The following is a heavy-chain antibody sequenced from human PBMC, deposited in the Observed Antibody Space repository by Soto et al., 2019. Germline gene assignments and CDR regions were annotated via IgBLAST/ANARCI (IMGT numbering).Heavy chain of an antibody. V-gene: IGHV3-30*18. CDR3: AKVSLRAENYYYYGMDV. J-gene: IGHJ6*02. D-gene: IGHD2-2*01. CDR2: ISYDGSNK. CDR1: GFTFSSYG. Sequence: GGSLRLSCAASGFTFSSYGMHWVRQAPGKGLEWVAVISYDGSNKYYADSVKGRFTISRDNSKNTLYLQMNSLRAEDTAVYYCAKVSLRAENYYYYGMDVWGQGTTVTVSS.